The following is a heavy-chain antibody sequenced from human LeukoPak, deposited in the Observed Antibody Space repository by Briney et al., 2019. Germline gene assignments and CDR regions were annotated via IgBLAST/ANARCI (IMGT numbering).Heavy chain of an antibody. Sequence: GRSLRLSCAASGFTFSNYGMHWVRQAPGKGLEWVAGITYDGMNKFYADSVQGRSTISRDNSENTLYLQMNSLRVEDTAVYYCAKDAYSGYDYPNYWGQGTLVTVSS. V-gene: IGHV3-30*18. J-gene: IGHJ4*02. CDR1: GFTFSNYG. CDR2: ITYDGMNK. D-gene: IGHD5-12*01. CDR3: AKDAYSGYDYPNY.